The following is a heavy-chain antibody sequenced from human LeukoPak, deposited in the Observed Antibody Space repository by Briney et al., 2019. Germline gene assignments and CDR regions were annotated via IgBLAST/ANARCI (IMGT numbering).Heavy chain of an antibody. J-gene: IGHJ4*02. CDR3: AREIGDPIDY. CDR1: GFTFSTYV. D-gene: IGHD4-17*01. CDR2: ISGSGGST. V-gene: IGHV3-23*01. Sequence: GGSLRLSCAASGFTFSTYVVNWVRQAPGKGLEWVSAISGSGGSTYYADSVKGRFTISRDNSKNTLYLQMNSLRAEDTAVYYCAREIGDPIDYWGQGTLVTVSS.